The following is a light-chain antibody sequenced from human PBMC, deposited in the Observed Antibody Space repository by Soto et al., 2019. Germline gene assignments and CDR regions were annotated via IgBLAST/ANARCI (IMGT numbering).Light chain of an antibody. CDR3: GQFVSSPPRT. Sequence: EIVLTQSPGTVSLSPGEKATLSCRASQSVSSAFLAWYQQKPGQAPRLLIYGVSNRATGIPDRFSGSGSGTDFILTISRLEPEDFALYYCGQFVSSPPRTFGQGTKVDIK. V-gene: IGKV3-20*01. CDR2: GVS. J-gene: IGKJ1*01. CDR1: QSVSSAF.